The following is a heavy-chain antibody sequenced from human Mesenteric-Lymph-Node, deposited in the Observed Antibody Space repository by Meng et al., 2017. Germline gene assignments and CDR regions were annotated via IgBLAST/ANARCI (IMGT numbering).Heavy chain of an antibody. CDR1: GYTFTSYG. J-gene: IGHJ4*02. V-gene: IGHV1-18*01. D-gene: IGHD3-10*01. CDR3: ARGRFGENGY. Sequence: QVQLVQFGSELKKPGASVKVSCKASGYTFTSYGISWVRQAPGQGLEWMGWISVHYGNTDYAQKFQGRVTMTTDTSTSTIYMELRSLRTDDTAVYYCARGRFGENGYWGQGTLVTVSS. CDR2: ISVHYGNT.